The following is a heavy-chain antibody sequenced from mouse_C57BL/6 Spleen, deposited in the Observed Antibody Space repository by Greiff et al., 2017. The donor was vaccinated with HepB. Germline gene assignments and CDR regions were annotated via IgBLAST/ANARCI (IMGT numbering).Heavy chain of an antibody. CDR2: IDPANGNT. CDR1: GFNIKNTY. J-gene: IGHJ2*01. CDR3: ADYYGSSPYYFAY. V-gene: IGHV14-3*01. D-gene: IGHD1-1*01. Sequence: EVQLQQSVAELVRPGASVKLSCTASGFNIKNTYMHWVKQRPEQGLEWIGRIDPANGNTKYAPKFQGKATITADTSSNTAYLQLSSRASDDTAIYYCADYYGSSPYYFAYWGQGTTLTVSS.